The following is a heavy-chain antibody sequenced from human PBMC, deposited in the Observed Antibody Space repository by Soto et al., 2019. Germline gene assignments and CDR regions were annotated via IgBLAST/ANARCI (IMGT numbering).Heavy chain of an antibody. D-gene: IGHD3-16*01. Sequence: EVQLVESGGGLVKPGGSLRLSCAASGFTFSSYSMNWVRQAPGKGLEWVSSISSSSSYIYYADSVKGRFTISRDNAKNSLYLQSNSLRAEDTAVYYCASWGYRPPIAYWGQGPLVTVSS. J-gene: IGHJ4*02. CDR3: ASWGYRPPIAY. CDR1: GFTFSSYS. CDR2: ISSSSSYI. V-gene: IGHV3-21*01.